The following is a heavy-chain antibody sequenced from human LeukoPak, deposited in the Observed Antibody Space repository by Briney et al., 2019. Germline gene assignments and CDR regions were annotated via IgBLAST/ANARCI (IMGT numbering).Heavy chain of an antibody. CDR1: GGTFSSYA. D-gene: IGHD3-22*01. J-gene: IGHJ4*02. V-gene: IGHV1-69*01. Sequence: SVKVSCKASGGTFSSYAINWVRQAPGQGLERMGGIIPIFGTANYAQKFQGRVTITADESTSTAYMELSSLRSEDTAVYYCARSGYYYYFDYWGQGTLVTVSS. CDR2: IIPIFGTA. CDR3: ARSGYYYYFDY.